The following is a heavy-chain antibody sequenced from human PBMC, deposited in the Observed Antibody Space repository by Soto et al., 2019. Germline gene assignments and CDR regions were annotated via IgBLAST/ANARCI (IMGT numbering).Heavy chain of an antibody. CDR3: AREGQLGY. J-gene: IGHJ4*02. Sequence: QVQLVQSGAEVKMPGASVKVSCKTSGYTFSSYGFSWVRQAPGQGLEWIGWISGYNGNTNDAQRFQDRVTMTTDTSTSTAYMELRSLRSDDTAVYYCAREGQLGYWGQGTLVTVSS. V-gene: IGHV1-18*01. CDR2: ISGYNGNT. CDR1: GYTFSSYG. D-gene: IGHD6-6*01.